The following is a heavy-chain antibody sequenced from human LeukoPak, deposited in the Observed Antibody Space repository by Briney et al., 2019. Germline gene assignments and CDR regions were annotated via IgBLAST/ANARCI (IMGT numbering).Heavy chain of an antibody. CDR3: ASSTSLYWYFDL. CDR2: IYHSGSI. J-gene: IGHJ2*01. V-gene: IGHV4-59*12. Sequence: SETLSLTCTVSGGSISSYYWSWIRQPPGKGLEWIGYIYHSGSIYYNPSLKSRVTISVDRSKNQFSLKLSSVTAADTAVYYCASSTSLYWYFDLWGRGTLVTVSS. D-gene: IGHD5/OR15-5a*01. CDR1: GGSISSYY.